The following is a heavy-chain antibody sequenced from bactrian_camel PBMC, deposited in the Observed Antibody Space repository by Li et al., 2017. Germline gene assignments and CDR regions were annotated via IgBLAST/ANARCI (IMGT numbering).Heavy chain of an antibody. CDR3: TTLQNSAYNN. Sequence: VQLVESGGGSVQPGGSLRLACVAPGFTFNIYYINWVRLAPGKGLEWVSNIYSDGSHEYYAESVKGRFTISSDNTRSTVYLQMNSLKSEDTALYYCTTLQNSAYNNWGQGTQVTVS. V-gene: IGHV3S6*01. J-gene: IGHJ4*01. CDR1: GFTFNIYY. CDR2: IYSDGSHE. D-gene: IGHD1*01.